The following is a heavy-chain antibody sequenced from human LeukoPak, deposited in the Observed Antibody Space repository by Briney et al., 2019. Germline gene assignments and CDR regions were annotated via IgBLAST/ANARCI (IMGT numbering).Heavy chain of an antibody. V-gene: IGHV4-31*03. D-gene: IGHD3-10*01. CDR1: GGSISSGGYY. CDR2: IYYSGST. CDR3: ATMVRGVIIQYYFDY. J-gene: IGHJ4*02. Sequence: TPSETLSLTCTVSGGSISSGGYYWSWIRQHPGKGREWIGYIYYSGSTYYNPSLKSRVTISVDTSKNQFSLKLSSVTAADTAVYYCATMVRGVIIQYYFDYWGQGTLVTVSS.